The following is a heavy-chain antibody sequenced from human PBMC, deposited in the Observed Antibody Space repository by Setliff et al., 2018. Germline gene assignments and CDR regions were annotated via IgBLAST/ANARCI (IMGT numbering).Heavy chain of an antibody. J-gene: IGHJ4*02. V-gene: IGHV3-64*02. CDR3: ATWDGKYSRY. CDR2: ISSDGSRT. Sequence: LTCSVSGGSISGYYWSWLRQPPGKGLEYVSAISSDGSRTYYGDSVKGRFTISRDNSKNSLYLQMGSLRAEDMAVYYCATWDGKYSRYWGQGTLVTVSS. D-gene: IGHD3-9*01. CDR1: GGSISGYY.